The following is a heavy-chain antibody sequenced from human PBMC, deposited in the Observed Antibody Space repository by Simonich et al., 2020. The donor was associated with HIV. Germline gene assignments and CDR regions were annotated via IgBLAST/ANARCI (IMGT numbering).Heavy chain of an antibody. D-gene: IGHD2-2*01. Sequence: QVQLQQWGAGLLKPSETLSLTCAVYGGSFSGYYWSLIRQPPGKGLEWIGEINYSGSTNYNPSLKSRVTISVDTSKNQFSLKLSSVTAADTAVYYCARGFYQRLYYFDYWGQGTLVTVSS. V-gene: IGHV4-34*01. J-gene: IGHJ4*02. CDR1: GGSFSGYY. CDR2: INYSGST. CDR3: ARGFYQRLYYFDY.